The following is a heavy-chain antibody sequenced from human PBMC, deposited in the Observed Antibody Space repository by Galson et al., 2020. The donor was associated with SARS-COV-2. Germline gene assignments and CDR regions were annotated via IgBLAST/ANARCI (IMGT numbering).Heavy chain of an antibody. D-gene: IGHD3-16*01. V-gene: IGHV1-2*02. J-gene: IGHJ4*02. CDR1: GYTFTGSY. Sequence: ASVKVSCKTSGYTFTGSYMHWVRQAPGQGLEWMGWINPKSGATAYAQKFQGRVTMTSDTSISTVYMELNRLKSDDTAVYFCARPTRDDQILLRTCGGISASSYFFDFWGQGTLVTVSS. CDR3: ARPTRDDQILLRTCGGISASSYFFDF. CDR2: INPKSGAT.